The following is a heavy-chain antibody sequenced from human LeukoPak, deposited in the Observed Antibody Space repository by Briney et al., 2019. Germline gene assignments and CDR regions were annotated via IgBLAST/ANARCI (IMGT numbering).Heavy chain of an antibody. CDR1: GFTFSSYG. CDR3: AKTPYSLDYFDY. CDR2: IRYDGSNK. Sequence: GGSLRLSCAASGFTFSSYGMHWVRQAPGKGLEWVAFIRYDGSNKYYADSVEGRFTISRDNSKSTLYLQMNSLRAEDTAVYYCAKTPYSLDYFDYWGQGTLVTVSS. J-gene: IGHJ4*02. V-gene: IGHV3-30*02. D-gene: IGHD6-13*01.